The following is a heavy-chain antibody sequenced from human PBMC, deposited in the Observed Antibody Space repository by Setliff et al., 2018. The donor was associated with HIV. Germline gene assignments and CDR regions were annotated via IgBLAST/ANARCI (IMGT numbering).Heavy chain of an antibody. D-gene: IGHD3-10*01. V-gene: IGHV1-2*02. CDR1: GYTFSDYY. J-gene: IGHJ4*02. CDR2: INGNTGAT. CDR3: ARGGDDSGPGTWTFDY. Sequence: GASVKVSCKASGYTFSDYYLHWVRQAPGQGLEWMGWINGNTGATNYAQKFQGRVTITRDTSMYTAYMELTRLRFDDTAVYSCARGGDDSGPGTWTFDYWGQGALVTVSS.